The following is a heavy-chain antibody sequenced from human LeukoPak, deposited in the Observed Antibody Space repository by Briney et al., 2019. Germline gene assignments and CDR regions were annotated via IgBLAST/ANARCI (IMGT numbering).Heavy chain of an antibody. CDR1: GYTFTGYY. V-gene: IGHV1-8*02. CDR3: ARVGGKCSSTSCYTSVFRYYYYGMDV. D-gene: IGHD2-2*02. CDR2: MNPNSGNT. J-gene: IGHJ6*02. Sequence: ASVKVSCKASGYTFTGYYMHWVRQAPGQGLEWMGWMNPNSGNTGYAQKFQGRVTMTRNTSISTAYMELSSLRSEDTAVYYCARVGGKCSSTSCYTSVFRYYYYGMDVWGQGTTVTVSS.